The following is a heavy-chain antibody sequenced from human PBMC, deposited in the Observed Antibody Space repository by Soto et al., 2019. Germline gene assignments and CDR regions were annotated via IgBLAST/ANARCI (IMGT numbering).Heavy chain of an antibody. CDR1: GYSISSGYY. CDR3: ARAGYPEDWFDP. CDR2: IYHSGST. D-gene: IGHD6-13*01. V-gene: IGHV4-38-2*01. Sequence: SETLSLTCAVSGYSISSGYYCGWIRQPPGKGLEWIGSIYHSGSTYYNPSLKSRVTISVDTSKNQFSLKLSSVTAADTAVYYCARAGYPEDWFDPWGQGTLVTVSS. J-gene: IGHJ5*02.